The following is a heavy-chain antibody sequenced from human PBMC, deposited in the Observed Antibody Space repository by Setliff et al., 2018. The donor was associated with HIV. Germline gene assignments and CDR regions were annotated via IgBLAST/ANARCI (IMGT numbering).Heavy chain of an antibody. Sequence: SETLSLTCAVPGGSISSGSYYWGWIRQPPGKGLEWIGSIYYTGSTYYNPSLKSRVTISVDTSKNRFSLKLSSVTAADTAVYYCASSSPQLSGYWYYFDYWGQGTLVTVSS. CDR1: GGSISSGSYY. CDR3: ASSSPQLSGYWYYFDY. D-gene: IGHD3-22*01. J-gene: IGHJ4*02. CDR2: IYYTGST. V-gene: IGHV4-39*07.